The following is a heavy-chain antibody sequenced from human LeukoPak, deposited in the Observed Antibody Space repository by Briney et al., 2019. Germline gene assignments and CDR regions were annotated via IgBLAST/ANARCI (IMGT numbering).Heavy chain of an antibody. V-gene: IGHV4-38-2*01. CDR1: GCSISSGYY. D-gene: IGHD6-13*01. Sequence: SETLSLTCAASGCSISSGYYWGWIRQPPGKGLEWIGSIYHSGSTYYNPSLKSRVTISVDTSKNQFSLKLSSVTAADTAVYYCATLAAAGDFQHWGQGTLVTVSS. CDR3: ATLAAAGDFQH. CDR2: IYHSGST. J-gene: IGHJ1*01.